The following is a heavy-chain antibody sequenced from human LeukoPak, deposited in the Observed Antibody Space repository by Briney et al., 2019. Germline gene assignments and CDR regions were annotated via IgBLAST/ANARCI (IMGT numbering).Heavy chain of an antibody. Sequence: PGGPLRLSRAASGFTFSNSPMICLPQAPGKAREWFSTLSGSGITTYYADSVKGRFTISRDNSKNTLYLQMNSLRAEDTAVYYCAKGIYSSGWSYFDYWGHGTLVTVSS. CDR1: GFTFSNSP. J-gene: IGHJ4*01. CDR2: LSGSGITT. V-gene: IGHV3-23*01. CDR3: AKGIYSSGWSYFDY. D-gene: IGHD6-19*01.